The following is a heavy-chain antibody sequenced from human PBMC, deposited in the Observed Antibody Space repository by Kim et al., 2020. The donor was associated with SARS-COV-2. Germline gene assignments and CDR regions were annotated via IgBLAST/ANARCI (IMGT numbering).Heavy chain of an antibody. CDR3: ARDESPYYYDSIGDAFDI. CDR2: ISSSGSTI. J-gene: IGHJ3*02. D-gene: IGHD3-22*01. Sequence: GGSLRLSCAASGFTFSSYEMNWVRQAPGKGLEWVSYISSSGSTIYYADSVKGRFTISRDNAKNSLYLQMNSLRAEDTAVYYCARDESPYYYDSIGDAFDIWGQGTMVTVSS. CDR1: GFTFSSYE. V-gene: IGHV3-48*03.